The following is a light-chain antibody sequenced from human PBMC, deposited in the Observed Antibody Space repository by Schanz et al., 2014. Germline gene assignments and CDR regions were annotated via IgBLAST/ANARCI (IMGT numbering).Light chain of an antibody. CDR1: SNDVGTYNF. Sequence: QSALTQPASVSGSPGQSITLSCTGTSNDVGTYNFVSWYQHHPGRAPKLILYDVASRPSGISNRFSGSKSGNTASLTISGLQAEDEADYYCCSYAGSVVFGGGTKLTVL. CDR2: DVA. J-gene: IGLJ2*01. V-gene: IGLV2-23*02. CDR3: CSYAGSVV.